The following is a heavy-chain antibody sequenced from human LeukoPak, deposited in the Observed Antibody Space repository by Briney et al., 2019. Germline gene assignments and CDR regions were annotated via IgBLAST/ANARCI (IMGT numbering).Heavy chain of an antibody. CDR2: MNPNSGNT. Sequence: GASVKVSCKASGYTFTSYDINWVRQATGQGLEWMGWMNPNSGNTGHAQKFQGRVTITRNTSISTAYMELSSLRSEDTAVYYCARVKPWDGYNPYYFDYWGQGTLVTVSS. J-gene: IGHJ4*02. D-gene: IGHD5-24*01. CDR1: GYTFTSYD. CDR3: ARVKPWDGYNPYYFDY. V-gene: IGHV1-8*03.